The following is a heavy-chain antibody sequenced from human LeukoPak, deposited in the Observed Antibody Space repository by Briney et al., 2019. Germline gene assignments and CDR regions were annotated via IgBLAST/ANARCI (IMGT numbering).Heavy chain of an antibody. V-gene: IGHV3-23*01. D-gene: IGHD2-15*01. Sequence: GGSLRLSCAASGFTFSNYAMSWVRQAPGKGLEWVSGISGSGANTYYGDSVKGRFTISRDNSKNTLYLQMNSLRAEDTAVYYCAKDVVVAAANWFDPWGQGTLVTVSS. CDR2: ISGSGANT. J-gene: IGHJ5*02. CDR3: AKDVVVAAANWFDP. CDR1: GFTFSNYA.